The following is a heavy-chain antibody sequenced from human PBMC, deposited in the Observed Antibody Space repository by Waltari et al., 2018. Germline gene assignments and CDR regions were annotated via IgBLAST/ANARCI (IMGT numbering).Heavy chain of an antibody. J-gene: IGHJ4*02. Sequence: QLQLQESGPGLVTPSEALSLTCPVSAGSITSRPSYWDWVPQSPGNDLEWIGSIYYSGTTYYNPSLKSRVTMSVDTSKNQFSLELRSVTAADTAVYYCARRATYDSSGRHPFDYWGQGTLVTVSS. CDR1: AGSITSRPSY. D-gene: IGHD3-22*01. V-gene: IGHV4-39*01. CDR2: IYYSGTT. CDR3: ARRATYDSSGRHPFDY.